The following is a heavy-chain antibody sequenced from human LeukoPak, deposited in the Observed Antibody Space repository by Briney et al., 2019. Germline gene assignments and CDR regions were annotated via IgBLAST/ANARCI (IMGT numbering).Heavy chain of an antibody. V-gene: IGHV3-66*01. CDR3: ARMTHNYYDSSGYYHDY. D-gene: IGHD3-22*01. Sequence: GGSLRLSCAASGFTVSSNYMSWVRQAPGKGLEWVSVIYSGGSTYYADSVKGRFTISRDNAKNSLYLQMNSLRDEDTAVYYCARMTHNYYDSSGYYHDYWGQGTLVTVSS. CDR1: GFTVSSNY. J-gene: IGHJ4*02. CDR2: IYSGGST.